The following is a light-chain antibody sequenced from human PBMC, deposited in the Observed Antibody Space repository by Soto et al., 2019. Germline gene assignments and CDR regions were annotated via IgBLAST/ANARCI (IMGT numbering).Light chain of an antibody. CDR3: SSYTSSSTLLYV. Sequence: QSALTQPASVSGSPGQSITISCTGTSSDVGGYNYVSWYQQHPGKAPKLMIYDVSNRPSGVSNRFSASKSGNTASLTISGLQAEYEADYYCSSYTSSSTLLYVFGTGTKVTVL. CDR2: DVS. V-gene: IGLV2-14*03. J-gene: IGLJ1*01. CDR1: SSDVGGYNY.